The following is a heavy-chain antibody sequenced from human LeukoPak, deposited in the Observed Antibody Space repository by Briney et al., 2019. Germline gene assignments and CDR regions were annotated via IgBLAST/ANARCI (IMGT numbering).Heavy chain of an antibody. Sequence: GESLKISCKGSGYSFTSYWIGWVRQMPGKGLEWMGIIYPGDSDTRYSPSFQGQVTISADKSISTAYLQWSSLKASDTAMYYCARHVGYYGSGNYGTYFDYWGQGTLSPSPQ. CDR3: ARHVGYYGSGNYGTYFDY. V-gene: IGHV5-51*01. D-gene: IGHD3-10*01. J-gene: IGHJ4*02. CDR2: IYPGDSDT. CDR1: GYSFTSYW.